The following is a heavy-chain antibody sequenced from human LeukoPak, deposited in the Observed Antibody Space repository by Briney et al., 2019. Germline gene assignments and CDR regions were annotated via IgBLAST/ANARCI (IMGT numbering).Heavy chain of an antibody. J-gene: IGHJ4*02. V-gene: IGHV1-2*06. D-gene: IGHD6-13*01. CDR3: ARDQGSLTRSWYTGY. CDR1: GYTFTGYH. CDR2: INPYSGDT. Sequence: ASVKVSCKVSGYTFTGYHIHWVRQAPGQGLGWMGRINPYSGDTNFAQKFQGRVTITRDTSITTAYMDLSSLTPDDTAVYFCARDQGSLTRSWYTGYWGQGTQVTVSS.